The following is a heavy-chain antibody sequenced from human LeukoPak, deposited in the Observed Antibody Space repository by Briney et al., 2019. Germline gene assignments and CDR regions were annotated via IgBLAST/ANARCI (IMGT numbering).Heavy chain of an antibody. D-gene: IGHD3-3*01. J-gene: IGHJ4*02. Sequence: PGGSLRLSCAASGFTFSSCAMSWVRQAPGKGLESVSAISGSGGSTYYADSVKGRFTISRDNSKNTLYLQMNSLRAEDTAVYYCAKGNGRFLEWLLPFDYWGQGTLVTVSS. V-gene: IGHV3-23*01. CDR1: GFTFSSCA. CDR3: AKGNGRFLEWLLPFDY. CDR2: ISGSGGST.